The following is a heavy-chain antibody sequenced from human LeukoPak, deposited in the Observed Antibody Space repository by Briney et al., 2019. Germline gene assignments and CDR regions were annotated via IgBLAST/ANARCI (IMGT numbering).Heavy chain of an antibody. CDR1: GYTYTSYD. D-gene: IGHD1-7*01. J-gene: IGHJ4*02. CDR3: ARVNYKEFDY. V-gene: IGHV1-18*01. CDR2: ISAYNGNT. Sequence: ASVKVSCKASGYTYTSYDINWVRQATGQGLEWMGWISAYNGNTNYAQKLQGRVTMTTDTSTSTAYMELRSLRSDDTAVYYCARVNYKEFDYWGQGTLVTVSS.